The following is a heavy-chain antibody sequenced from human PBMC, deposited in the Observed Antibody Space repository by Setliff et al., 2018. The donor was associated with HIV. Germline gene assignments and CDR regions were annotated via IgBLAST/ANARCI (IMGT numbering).Heavy chain of an antibody. CDR1: GYTFTNYW. CDR2: IYPGDSVT. Sequence: GESLTISCRASGYTFTNYWIGWVRQMPGKGLVWIGVIYPGDSVTRYGPSFQGQVFISADRSITTAYLEWSSLKPSDTAMYYCIRRRRAPGTEDLEAVWGQGTLVTVS. D-gene: IGHD1-26*01. CDR3: IRRRRAPGTEDLEAV. J-gene: IGHJ4*02. V-gene: IGHV5-51*01.